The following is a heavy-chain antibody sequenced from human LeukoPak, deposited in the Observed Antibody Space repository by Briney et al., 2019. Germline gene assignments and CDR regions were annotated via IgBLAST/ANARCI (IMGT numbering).Heavy chain of an antibody. CDR3: ARDGVGATSLDC. CDR2: IDTAGDT. J-gene: IGHJ4*02. V-gene: IGHV3-13*04. D-gene: IGHD1-26*01. Sequence: GGSLRLSCAASGFTFSSYDMHWVRQATGKGLEWVSAIDTAGDTYYPDSVKGRFTISRDNSKNTLYLQMDSLRAEDTAVYYCARDGVGATSLDCWGQGTLVTVSS. CDR1: GFTFSSYD.